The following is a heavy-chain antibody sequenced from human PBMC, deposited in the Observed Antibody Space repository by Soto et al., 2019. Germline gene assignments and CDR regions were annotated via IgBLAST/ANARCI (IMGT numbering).Heavy chain of an antibody. D-gene: IGHD4-17*01. CDR1: GFKFVDYS. CDR3: AKGKGDYSSSLYFYFGLDV. Sequence: GSLRLSCAASGFKFVDYSMRWVRQLPGKGLEWVSLIAWDGGDTYYADSVKGRFTISRDNSKDSLFLQMNSLRVEDTALYYCAKGKGDYSSSLYFYFGLDVWGPGTTVTVSS. CDR2: IAWDGGDT. J-gene: IGHJ6*02. V-gene: IGHV3-43*01.